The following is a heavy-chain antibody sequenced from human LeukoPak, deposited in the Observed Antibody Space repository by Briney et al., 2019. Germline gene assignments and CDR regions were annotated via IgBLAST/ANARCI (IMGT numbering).Heavy chain of an antibody. Sequence: GGSLRLSCVVSGFSFSSYGMHWVRQAPGKGLEWVAVISYGESSKYYADSVKGRFTISRDNSKNTLYLQMNSLRAEDTALYYCAKDVKYNWNYIDYWGQGALVTVSS. J-gene: IGHJ4*02. CDR1: GFSFSSYG. V-gene: IGHV3-30*18. CDR2: ISYGESSK. D-gene: IGHD1-20*01. CDR3: AKDVKYNWNYIDY.